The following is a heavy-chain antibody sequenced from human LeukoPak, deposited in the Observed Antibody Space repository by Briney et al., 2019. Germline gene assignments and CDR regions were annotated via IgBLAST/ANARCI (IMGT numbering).Heavy chain of an antibody. CDR2: IYTHGRT. J-gene: IGHJ3*01. V-gene: IGHV4-4*07. D-gene: IGHD2-8*02. Sequence: PSETLSLTCTVSGDSIISSYWSWIRQPAEKGLEWIGLIYTHGRTNYKPSLKSRVSMSVDTSTNQFSLKLSSVTAADTAMYFCARKTAGGTFDLWGQGTMVTVSS. CDR3: ARKTAGGTFDL. CDR1: GDSIISSY.